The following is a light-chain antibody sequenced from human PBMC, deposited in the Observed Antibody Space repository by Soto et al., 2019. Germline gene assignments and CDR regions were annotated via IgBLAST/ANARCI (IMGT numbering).Light chain of an antibody. CDR3: QQYNSYPIT. CDR2: DAS. V-gene: IGKV1-5*01. J-gene: IGKJ5*01. CDR1: RSISSW. Sequence: DIQMTQSPSTLSASVGDRVTITCRASRSISSWLAWYQQKPGKAPKLLIYDASSLESGVPSRFSGSGSGTEFTLTISSLQPDDFATYYCQQYNSYPITFGQGTRLEIK.